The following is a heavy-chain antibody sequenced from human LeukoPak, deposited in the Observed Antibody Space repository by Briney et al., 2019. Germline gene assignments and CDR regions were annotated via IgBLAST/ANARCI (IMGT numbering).Heavy chain of an antibody. CDR3: SIEYSGDGYFDY. D-gene: IGHD5-12*01. V-gene: IGHV1-18*01. CDR1: GYTFTSYG. Sequence: ASVKVSCKASGYTFTSYGISWVRQPPGQGREWMGWISAYNGNTNYAQKLQGRVTMTTDTSTSTAYMELRSLRSYDTAVYYCSIEYSGDGYFDYWGQGTLVTVSS. CDR2: ISAYNGNT. J-gene: IGHJ4*02.